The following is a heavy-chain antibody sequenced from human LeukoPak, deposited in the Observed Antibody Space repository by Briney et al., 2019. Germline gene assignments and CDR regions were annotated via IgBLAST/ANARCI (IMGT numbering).Heavy chain of an antibody. CDR2: ILYDGTNK. CDR3: TKDLRYYYADNHSEMDEHDY. J-gene: IGHJ4*02. Sequence: GGSLRLSCAASGFTFSTYNMNWVRKAPGQGLEWVAFILYDGTNKHYADSVKGRFTISRDNSKNTLSLQMNSLRVEDTALYYCTKDLRYYYADNHSEMDEHDYWGQGTLVTVSS. D-gene: IGHD4-23*01. V-gene: IGHV3-30*02. CDR1: GFTFSTYN.